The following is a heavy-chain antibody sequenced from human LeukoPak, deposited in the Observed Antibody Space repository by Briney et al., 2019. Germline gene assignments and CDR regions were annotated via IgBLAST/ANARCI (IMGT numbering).Heavy chain of an antibody. J-gene: IGHJ4*02. V-gene: IGHV3-74*01. CDR3: ARGYSDYYFDS. CDR2: SNTDGSST. CDR1: GFTFSRYW. Sequence: GGSLRLSCAASGFTFSRYWMHWVRQAPGKGLVWVSRSNTDGSSTNCADSVKGRFTISRDNAKSTLYLQMNSLRAEDTAVYYCARGYSDYYFDSWGQGTLVTVSS. D-gene: IGHD4-11*01.